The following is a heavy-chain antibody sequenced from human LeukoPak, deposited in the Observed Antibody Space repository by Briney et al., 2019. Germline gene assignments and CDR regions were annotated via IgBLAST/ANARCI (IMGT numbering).Heavy chain of an antibody. CDR3: ARSLVVAPAAMSLGYYYYYYMDV. J-gene: IGHJ6*03. D-gene: IGHD2-2*01. Sequence: SETLSLTCAVYGGSFSGYYWSWIRQPPGKGLEWIGEINHSGSTNYNPSLKSRVTISVDTSKNQFSLKLSSVTAADTAVYYCARSLVVAPAAMSLGYYYYYYMDVWGKGTTVTVSS. V-gene: IGHV4-34*01. CDR2: INHSGST. CDR1: GGSFSGYY.